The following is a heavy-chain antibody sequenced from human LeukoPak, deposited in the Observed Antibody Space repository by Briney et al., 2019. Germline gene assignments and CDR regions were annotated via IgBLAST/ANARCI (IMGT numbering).Heavy chain of an antibody. CDR1: GFTFSTSA. Sequence: GGSLRLSCVASGFTFSTSAMHWVRQAPGKGLEWVALISNDEKNKYYLDSVKGRFTISRDNAKNSLYLQMNSLRAEDTALYYCAKALGGIAAAGDFDYWGQGTLVTVSS. CDR2: ISNDEKNK. D-gene: IGHD6-13*01. V-gene: IGHV3-30*04. CDR3: AKALGGIAAAGDFDY. J-gene: IGHJ4*02.